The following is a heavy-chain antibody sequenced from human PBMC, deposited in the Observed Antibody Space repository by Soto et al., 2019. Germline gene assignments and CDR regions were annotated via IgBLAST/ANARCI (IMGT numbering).Heavy chain of an antibody. J-gene: IGHJ3*02. CDR3: AREGEITMIVVVRPDAFGI. D-gene: IGHD3-22*01. Sequence: PGGSLRLSCAASGFTFSSYSMNWVRQAPGKGLEWVSSISSSSSYIYYADSVKGRFTISRDNAKNSLYLQMNSLRAEDTAVYYCAREGEITMIVVVRPDAFGIWGQGTMVTVSS. CDR2: ISSSSSYI. CDR1: GFTFSSYS. V-gene: IGHV3-21*01.